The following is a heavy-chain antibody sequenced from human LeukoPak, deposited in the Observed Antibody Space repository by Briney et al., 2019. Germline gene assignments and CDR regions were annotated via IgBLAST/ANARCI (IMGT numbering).Heavy chain of an antibody. Sequence: GGTLRLSCAVSGFTFSTYAMTWVRQAPGKGLQWVSSISGSSGISTYYADSAKGRFTISRDNSKNTLYLQLSSPRSEDTAVYSCARDTSIVDPAGYMDVWGKGTTVTVSS. D-gene: IGHD6-6*01. CDR1: GFTFSTYA. J-gene: IGHJ6*03. CDR2: ISGSSGIST. V-gene: IGHV3-23*01. CDR3: ARDTSIVDPAGYMDV.